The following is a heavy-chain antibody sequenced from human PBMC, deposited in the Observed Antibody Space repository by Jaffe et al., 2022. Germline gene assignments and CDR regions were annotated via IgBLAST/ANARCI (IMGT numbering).Heavy chain of an antibody. CDR1: GYTFTSYG. V-gene: IGHV1-18*01. Sequence: QVQLVQSGAEVKKPGASVKVSCKASGYTFTSYGISWVRQAPGQGLEWMGWISAYNGNTNYAQKLQGRVTMTTDTSTSTAYMELRSLRSDDTAVYYCARDLGFNALPDYGDYRVAHNWFDPWGQGTLVTVSS. D-gene: IGHD4-17*01. CDR3: ARDLGFNALPDYGDYRVAHNWFDP. J-gene: IGHJ5*02. CDR2: ISAYNGNT.